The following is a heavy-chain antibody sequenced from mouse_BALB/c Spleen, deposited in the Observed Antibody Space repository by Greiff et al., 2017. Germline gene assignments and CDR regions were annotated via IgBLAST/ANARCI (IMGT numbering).Heavy chain of an antibody. D-gene: IGHD1-1*01. CDR2: INPSTGYT. J-gene: IGHJ2*01. CDR3: AREGTTVVATEDY. V-gene: IGHV1-7*01. Sequence: VKVVESGAELAKPGASVKMSCKASGYTFTSYWMHWVKQRPGQGLEWIGYINPSTGYTEYNQKFKDKATLTADKSSSTAYMQLSSLTSEDSAVYYCAREGTTVVATEDYWGQGTTLTVSS. CDR1: GYTFTSYW.